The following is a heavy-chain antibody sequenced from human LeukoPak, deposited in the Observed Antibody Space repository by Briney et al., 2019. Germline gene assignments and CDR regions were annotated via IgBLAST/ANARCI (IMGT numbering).Heavy chain of an antibody. Sequence: SPTLSLTCPVSGGSISSGSYYWSWIRQPAGKGLEWIGRIYTSGSTNYNPSLKSRVTISVDTSKNQFSLKLSSVTAADTAVYYCASEPSIAARNYYYYYMDVWGKGTTVTVSS. CDR1: GGSISSGSYY. CDR2: IYTSGST. D-gene: IGHD6-6*01. V-gene: IGHV4-61*02. J-gene: IGHJ6*03. CDR3: ASEPSIAARNYYYYYMDV.